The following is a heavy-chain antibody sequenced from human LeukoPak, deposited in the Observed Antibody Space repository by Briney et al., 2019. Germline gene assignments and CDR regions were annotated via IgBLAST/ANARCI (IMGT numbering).Heavy chain of an antibody. CDR1: GFTFSNYI. D-gene: IGHD3-16*01. J-gene: IGHJ3*02. CDR3: AKDPAARPLRLITDDAFDI. CDR2: ILENGSNQ. V-gene: IGHV3-30*04. Sequence: GGSLRLSCAASGFTFSNYIMHWVRQAPGKGLDWVAVILENGSNQYYADSVKGRFTISRDNSKNTLYLQMNSLRPEDTAVYYCAKDPAARPLRLITDDAFDIWGQGTMVTVSS.